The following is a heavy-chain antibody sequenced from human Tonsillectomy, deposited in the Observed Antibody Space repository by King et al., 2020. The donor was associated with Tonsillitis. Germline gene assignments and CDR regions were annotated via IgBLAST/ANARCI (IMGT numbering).Heavy chain of an antibody. D-gene: IGHD3-22*01. V-gene: IGHV4-39*01. CDR1: GGSISSSSYY. CDR2: ISYRGNT. Sequence: QLQESGPGLVKPSETLSLTCTVSGGSISSSSYYWGWIRQPPGKGLEWIGTISYRGNTYYSSSLESRVTISVDTSKNQLSLKLRSVTAADTSVYYCARIHDTSGYYFAHFDVWGRGALVTVSS. CDR3: ARIHDTSGYYFAHFDV. J-gene: IGHJ2*01.